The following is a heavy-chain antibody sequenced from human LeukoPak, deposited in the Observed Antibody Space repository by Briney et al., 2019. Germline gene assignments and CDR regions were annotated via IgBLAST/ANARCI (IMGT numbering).Heavy chain of an antibody. D-gene: IGHD3-22*01. Sequence: GGSLRLSCAASGFTFSSYSMNWVRQAPGKGLEWVSSISSSSSYIYYADSEEGRFTISRDNAKNSLYLQMNSLRAEDTAVYYCARDYDSRVVYWGQGTLVTVSS. J-gene: IGHJ4*02. V-gene: IGHV3-21*01. CDR2: ISSSSSYI. CDR3: ARDYDSRVVY. CDR1: GFTFSSYS.